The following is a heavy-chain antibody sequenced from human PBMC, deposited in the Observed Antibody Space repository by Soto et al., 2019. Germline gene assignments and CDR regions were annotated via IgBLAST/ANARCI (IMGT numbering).Heavy chain of an antibody. Sequence: GGSLSLSCAASGFTFSSYGMHWVRQAPGKGLEWVAVISYDGSNKYYADSVKGRFTISRDNSKNTLYLQMNSLRAEDTAVYYCAKVTTYYYDSSGYYYDYWGQGTLVTVSS. D-gene: IGHD3-22*01. CDR2: ISYDGSNK. CDR3: AKVTTYYYDSSGYYYDY. V-gene: IGHV3-30*18. CDR1: GFTFSSYG. J-gene: IGHJ4*02.